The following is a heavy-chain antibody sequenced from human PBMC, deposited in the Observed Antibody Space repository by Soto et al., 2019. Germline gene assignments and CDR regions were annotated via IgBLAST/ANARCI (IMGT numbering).Heavy chain of an antibody. CDR1: GGSISSSSYY. D-gene: IGHD3-3*02. CDR2: IYYSGST. V-gene: IGHV4-39*01. Sequence: SETLSLTCTVSGGSISSSSYYWGWIRQPPGKGLEWIGSIYYSGSTYYNPSLKSRVTISVDTSKNQFSLKLSSVTAADTAVYYCARLLYIFSHWGQGTLVTVSS. J-gene: IGHJ4*02. CDR3: ARLLYIFSH.